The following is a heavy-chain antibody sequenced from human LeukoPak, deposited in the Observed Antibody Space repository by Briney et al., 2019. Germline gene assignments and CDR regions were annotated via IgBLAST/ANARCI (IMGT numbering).Heavy chain of an antibody. CDR3: ARVHYYYMDV. CDR1: GFTFSSYE. CDR2: ISSSGSTI. Sequence: GSLRLSCAASGFTFSSYEMNWVRQAPGKGLEWVSYISSSGSTIYYADSVKGRFTISRDNAKNSLYLQMNSLRAEDTAVYYCARVHYYYMDVWGKGTTVTISS. V-gene: IGHV3-48*03. J-gene: IGHJ6*03.